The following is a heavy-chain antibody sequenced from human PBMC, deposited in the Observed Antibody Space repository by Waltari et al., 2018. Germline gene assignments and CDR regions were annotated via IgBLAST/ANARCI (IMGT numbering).Heavy chain of an antibody. CDR1: AGSISSSSYS. D-gene: IGHD2-8*02. CDR3: ARITRARVLSSFSYYFDY. J-gene: IGHJ4*02. Sequence: QLQLQESGPGLVKPSDTLSLTCTVSAGSISSSSYSWCWIRQPPGRGLEWIGSIYYSGGTYYNPSLKSRVTISVDTSKNQFSLKLSSVTAADTAVYYCARITRARVLSSFSYYFDYWGQGTLVTVSS. CDR2: IYYSGGT. V-gene: IGHV4-39*01.